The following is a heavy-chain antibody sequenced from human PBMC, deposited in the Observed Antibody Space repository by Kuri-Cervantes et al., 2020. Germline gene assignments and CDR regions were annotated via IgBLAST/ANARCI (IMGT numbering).Heavy chain of an antibody. CDR3: ARVEPIFCSSTSCYVRD. Sequence: SETLSLTCTVSGGSISSGDYYWSWIRQPPGKGLEWIGYIYYSGSTNYNPSLKSRVTISVDTSKNQSSLKLSSVTAADTAVYYCARVEPIFCSSTSCYVRDWGQGTLVTVSS. D-gene: IGHD2-2*01. CDR1: GGSISSGDYY. V-gene: IGHV4-61*08. CDR2: IYYSGST. J-gene: IGHJ4*02.